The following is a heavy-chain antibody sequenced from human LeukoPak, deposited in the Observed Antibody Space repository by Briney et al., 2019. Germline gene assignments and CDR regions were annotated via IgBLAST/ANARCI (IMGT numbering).Heavy chain of an antibody. CDR2: ISSSSSYI. D-gene: IGHD3-10*01. Sequence: GGSLRPSCAASGFTFSSYSMNWVRQAPGKGLEWVSSISSSSSYIYYADSVKGRFTISRDNAKNSLYLQMNSLRAEDTAVYYCASYYGSGSYYPFDYWGQGTLVTVSS. CDR1: GFTFSSYS. CDR3: ASYYGSGSYYPFDY. J-gene: IGHJ4*02. V-gene: IGHV3-21*01.